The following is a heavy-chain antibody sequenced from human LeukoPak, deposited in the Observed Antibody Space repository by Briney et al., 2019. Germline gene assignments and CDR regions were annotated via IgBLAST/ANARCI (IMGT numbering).Heavy chain of an antibody. Sequence: GGSLRLSCAASGFTFSSYSMNWVRQAPGKGLEWVSSISSSSSYIYYADSVKGRFTISRDNSKNTLYLQMNSLRAEDTAVYYCAKDTPARGEVVPAAALGYWGQGTLVTVSS. D-gene: IGHD2-2*01. CDR2: ISSSSSYI. V-gene: IGHV3-21*01. CDR3: AKDTPARGEVVPAAALGY. J-gene: IGHJ4*02. CDR1: GFTFSSYS.